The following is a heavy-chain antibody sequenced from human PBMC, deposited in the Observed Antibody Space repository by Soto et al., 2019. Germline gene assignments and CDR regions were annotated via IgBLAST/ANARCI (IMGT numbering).Heavy chain of an antibody. CDR1: GFTVSSNY. CDR3: ARLTEDYYDILTGPTYYYYMDV. CDR2: IYSGGST. Sequence: GGSLRLSRAASGFTVSSNYMSWVRQAPGKGLEWVSVIYSGGSTYYADSVKGRFTISRDNSKNTLYLQMNSLRAEDTAVYYCARLTEDYYDILTGPTYYYYMDVWGKGTTVTVSS. V-gene: IGHV3-66*01. D-gene: IGHD3-9*01. J-gene: IGHJ6*03.